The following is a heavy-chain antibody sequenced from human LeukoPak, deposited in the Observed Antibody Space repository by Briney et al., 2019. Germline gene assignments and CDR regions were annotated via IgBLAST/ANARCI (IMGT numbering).Heavy chain of an antibody. CDR2: IYASGST. CDR1: GGSISTYY. V-gene: IGHV4-4*07. Sequence: PSETLSLTCTVSGGSISTYYWSWIRQPAGKGLEWIGRIYASGSTNYNPSLKSRVTMSVDTSNNQFSLKLSSVTAADTAVYYCARTTEAHSWRTRYYDYYMDVWGKGTTVTVSS. D-gene: IGHD6-13*01. J-gene: IGHJ6*03. CDR3: ARTTEAHSWRTRYYDYYMDV.